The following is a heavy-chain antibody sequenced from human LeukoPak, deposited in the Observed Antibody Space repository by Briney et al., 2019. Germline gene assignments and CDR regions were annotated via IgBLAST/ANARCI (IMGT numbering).Heavy chain of an antibody. CDR1: GFTFSSYW. CDR3: ANIAAPPTYYYYYYMDV. D-gene: IGHD6-6*01. V-gene: IGHV3-7*03. J-gene: IGHJ6*03. Sequence: GGSLRLSCAASGFTFSSYWMSWVRQAPGKGLEWVANIKQDGSEKYYVDSVKGRFTISRDNAKNSLYLQMNSLRAEDTAVYYCANIAAPPTYYYYYYMDVWGKGTTVTVSS. CDR2: IKQDGSEK.